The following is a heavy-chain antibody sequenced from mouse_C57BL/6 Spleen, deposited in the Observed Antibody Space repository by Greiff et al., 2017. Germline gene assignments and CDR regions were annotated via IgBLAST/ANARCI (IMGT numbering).Heavy chain of an antibody. J-gene: IGHJ4*01. V-gene: IGHV1-80*01. CDR3: ERRYYGDDRAYAMDY. CDR1: GYAFSSYW. CDR2: IYPGDGDT. Sequence: VQLQQSGAELVKPGASVKISCKASGYAFSSYWMNWVKQRPGKGLEWIGQIYPGDGDTNYNGKFKGKATLTADKSSSTAYMQLSSLTSEDSAVYFCERRYYGDDRAYAMDYWGQGTSVTVSS. D-gene: IGHD2-2*01.